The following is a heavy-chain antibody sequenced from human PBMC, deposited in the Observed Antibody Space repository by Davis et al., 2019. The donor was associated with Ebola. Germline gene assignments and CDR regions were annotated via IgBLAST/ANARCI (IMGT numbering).Heavy chain of an antibody. J-gene: IGHJ4*02. Sequence: PGGSLRLSCAASGFTFSSYAMSWVRQAPGKGLEWVSAISGNGGSTYYADSVKGRFTISRDNSKNTLYLQMNSLRAEDTAVYYCAKDQYIVVVPAAENFWDDWGQGTLVTVSS. CDR1: GFTFSSYA. V-gene: IGHV3-23*01. CDR2: ISGNGGST. CDR3: AKDQYIVVVPAAENFWDD. D-gene: IGHD2-2*01.